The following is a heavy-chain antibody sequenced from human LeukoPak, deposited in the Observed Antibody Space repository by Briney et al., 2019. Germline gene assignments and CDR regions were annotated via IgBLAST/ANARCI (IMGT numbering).Heavy chain of an antibody. V-gene: IGHV4-61*02. D-gene: IGHD6-19*01. J-gene: IGHJ6*02. CDR1: GGSISSGSYY. CDR3: ARGGGRQWLPHAWGYGMDV. Sequence: SQTLSLTCTVSGGSISSGSYYWSWIRQPAGKGLEWIGRIYTSGSTNYNPSLKSRVTISVDTSKNQFSLKLSSVTAADTAVYYCARGGGRQWLPHAWGYGMDVWGQGTTVTVSS. CDR2: IYTSGST.